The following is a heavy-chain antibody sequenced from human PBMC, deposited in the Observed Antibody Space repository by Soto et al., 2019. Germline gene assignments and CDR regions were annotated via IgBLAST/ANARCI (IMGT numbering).Heavy chain of an antibody. CDR2: IIPILGIA. CDR1: GGTFSSYT. CDR3: AMGDSSAYWGY. J-gene: IGHJ4*02. D-gene: IGHD3-22*01. Sequence: QVQLVQSGAEVKKPGSSVKVSCKASGGTFSSYTISWVRQAPGQGLEWMGRIIPILGIANYAQKFQGRVTITAGKSTSTAYMELSSLRSEDTAVYYGAMGDSSAYWGYWGQGTLVTVSS. V-gene: IGHV1-69*02.